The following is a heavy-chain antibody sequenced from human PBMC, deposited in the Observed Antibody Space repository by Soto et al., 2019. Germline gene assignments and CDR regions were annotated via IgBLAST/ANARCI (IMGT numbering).Heavy chain of an antibody. V-gene: IGHV3-74*01. J-gene: IGHJ4*02. CDR3: SRVQHPYYFYVY. Sequence: EVQLLESGGGLVQPGGSLGPSCAGSGFTFSSCWIHWVRQAPGKGLVWVARISGDGSNTDYAESVKGRFTISRDNAKNPVYLQMRNLAVEDTAVYFCSRVQHPYYFYVYWGPGTLVTVSS. D-gene: IGHD1-26*01. CDR2: ISGDGSNT. CDR1: GFTFSSCW.